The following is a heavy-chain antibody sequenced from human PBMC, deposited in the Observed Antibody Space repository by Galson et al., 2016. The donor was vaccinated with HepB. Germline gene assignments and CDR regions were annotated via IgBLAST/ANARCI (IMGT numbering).Heavy chain of an antibody. CDR1: GGSISSYF. V-gene: IGHV4-59*01. J-gene: IGHJ4*02. CDR3: ASGVTGTPYFDF. CDR2: IYKSGST. D-gene: IGHD2-21*02. Sequence: SETLSLTCNVSGGSISSYFWSWIRQPPGKGLEWIGYIYKSGSTNYSPSLKSRVTVSVDTSQNQFSLQLRSVTAADTAIYFCASGVTGTPYFDFWGQGALVTVSS.